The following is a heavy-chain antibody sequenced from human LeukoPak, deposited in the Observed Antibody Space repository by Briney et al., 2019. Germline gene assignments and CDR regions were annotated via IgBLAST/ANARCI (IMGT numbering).Heavy chain of an antibody. CDR3: ARGYDTSGYYHVDY. V-gene: IGHV3-48*04. Sequence: GGSLRLSCAASGFTFNSYSMNWVRQAPGKGLEWVSYISSSSTTIYYADSVKGRFTISRDNAKNSLYLQMNSLRVEDTAVYYCARGYDTSGYYHVDYRGQGTLVTVSS. CDR2: ISSSSTTI. CDR1: GFTFNSYS. J-gene: IGHJ4*02. D-gene: IGHD3-22*01.